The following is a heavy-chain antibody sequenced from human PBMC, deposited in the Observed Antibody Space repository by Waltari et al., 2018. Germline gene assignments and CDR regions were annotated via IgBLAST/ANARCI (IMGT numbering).Heavy chain of an antibody. CDR2: IIPILGIA. CDR3: ARVNPLEYYGMDV. CDR1: GGTFSSYT. Sequence: QVQLVQSGAEVKKPGSSVKVSCKASGGTFSSYTISWVRQAPGQGLEWMGRIIPILGIANYGQKFQCRVTITADKSTSTAYMELSSLRSEDTAVYYCARVNPLEYYGMDVWGQGTTVTVSS. J-gene: IGHJ6*02. V-gene: IGHV1-69*02. D-gene: IGHD1-1*01.